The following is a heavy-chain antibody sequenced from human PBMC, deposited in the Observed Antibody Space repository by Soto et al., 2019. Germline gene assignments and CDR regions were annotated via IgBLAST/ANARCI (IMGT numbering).Heavy chain of an antibody. CDR2: IYYSGST. CDR1: GGSISSSSYY. CDR3: ARCITMVRGVTYYYYYYMDV. J-gene: IGHJ6*03. Sequence: QLQLQESGPGLVKPSETLSLTCTVSGGSISSSSYYWGWIRQPPGKGLEWIGSIYYSGSTYYNPSLKSRVTISVDTSKNQFSLKLSSVTAADTAVYYCARCITMVRGVTYYYYYYMDVWGKGTTVTVSS. V-gene: IGHV4-39*01. D-gene: IGHD3-10*01.